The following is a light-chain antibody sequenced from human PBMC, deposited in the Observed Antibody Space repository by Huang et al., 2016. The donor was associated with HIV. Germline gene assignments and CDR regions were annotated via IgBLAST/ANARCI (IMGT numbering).Light chain of an antibody. CDR2: GAS. CDR1: QSVSSN. Sequence: EIVMTQSPATLSVSPGERATLSCRSSQSVSSNVAWYQQKPGQAPRLLIYGASTRASGIPARFSGSGSGTEFTLTISSLQSEDFAVYYCQQYKDWPPYTFGQGTKLDIK. J-gene: IGKJ2*01. V-gene: IGKV3-15*01. CDR3: QQYKDWPPYT.